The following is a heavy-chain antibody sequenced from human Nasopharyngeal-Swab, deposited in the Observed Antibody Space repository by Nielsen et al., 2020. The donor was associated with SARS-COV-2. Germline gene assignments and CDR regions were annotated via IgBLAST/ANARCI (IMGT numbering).Heavy chain of an antibody. D-gene: IGHD4-17*01. J-gene: IGHJ4*02. Sequence: GESLKISCVASGITLSNSWIHWVRQAPGKGLEWVSAISGSGRNTYYANSVEGRFTISRDNSKSTLFLQMNSLRAEDTALYYCAKGIYGDYLIDYWGQGTLVTVSS. CDR1: GITLSNSW. CDR3: AKGIYGDYLIDY. CDR2: ISGSGRNT. V-gene: IGHV3-23*01.